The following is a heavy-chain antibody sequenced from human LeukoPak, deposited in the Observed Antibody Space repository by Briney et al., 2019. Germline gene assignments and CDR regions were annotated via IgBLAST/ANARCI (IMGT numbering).Heavy chain of an antibody. V-gene: IGHV3-23*01. Sequence: PGGSLRLSCSTSGFTFSSYAVSSVRQAPGKGLELVSAISGSGGSTYYADSVKGRFTISRDNSKNPLYLQMNSLRAEDTAVYYCAKGMGGSGSYYTFDYRGQGALVTVSS. CDR1: GFTFSSYA. CDR2: ISGSGGST. CDR3: AKGMGGSGSYYTFDY. D-gene: IGHD3-10*01. J-gene: IGHJ4*02.